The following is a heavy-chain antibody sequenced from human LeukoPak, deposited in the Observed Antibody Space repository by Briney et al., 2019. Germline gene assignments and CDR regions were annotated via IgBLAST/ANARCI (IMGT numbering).Heavy chain of an antibody. V-gene: IGHV3-23*01. J-gene: IGHJ4*02. Sequence: GGSLRLSRAASGFTFSSYAMSWARQAPGKGLEWVSAISGSGGSTYYADSVRGRFTISRDNSKNTLYLQMNSLRAEDTAVYYCAKDSGYGLLGYWGQGTLVTVSS. CDR3: AKDSGYGLLGY. D-gene: IGHD5-12*01. CDR1: GFTFSSYA. CDR2: ISGSGGST.